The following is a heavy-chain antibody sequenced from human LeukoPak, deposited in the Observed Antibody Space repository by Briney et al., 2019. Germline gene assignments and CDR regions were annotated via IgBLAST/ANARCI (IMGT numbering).Heavy chain of an antibody. CDR3: ARAGGIEIYYMDV. CDR1: GFTFSIYG. CDR2: ISGSGGST. V-gene: IGHV3-23*01. Sequence: GGSLRLSCAASGFTFSIYGMSWVRQAPGKGLEWVSTISGSGGSTYYADSAKGRFTISRDNYKSTLYLQMHSLRAEDTAVYYCARAGGIEIYYMDVWGKGTTVTISS. J-gene: IGHJ6*03.